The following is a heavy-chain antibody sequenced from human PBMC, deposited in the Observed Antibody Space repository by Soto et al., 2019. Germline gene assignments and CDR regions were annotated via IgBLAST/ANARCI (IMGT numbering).Heavy chain of an antibody. CDR3: ARGVTSCGWYSDY. Sequence: PSESMSLTSTVSGGSISNGDYYWSWIRQPPGKGLEWIGYIYYSGSTYYNPSLKSRVTISVDTSKNQFSLKLSSVTAADTAVYYCARGVTSCGWYSDYWGQGTPVTVSS. CDR1: GGSISNGDYY. D-gene: IGHD6-19*01. J-gene: IGHJ4*02. CDR2: IYYSGST. V-gene: IGHV4-30-4*01.